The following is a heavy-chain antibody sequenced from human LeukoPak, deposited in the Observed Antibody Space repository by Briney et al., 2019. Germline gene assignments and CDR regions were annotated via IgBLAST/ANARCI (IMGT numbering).Heavy chain of an antibody. V-gene: IGHV4-59*01. Sequence: SETLSLTCTVSGGSISSYYWSWIRQPPGKGLEWIGYIYYSGSTNYNPSLKSRVTISVDTSKNQFSLKLSSVTAADTAVYYCARASGYGFGELLVPPYYYYYMDVWGKGTTVTISS. CDR3: ARASGYGFGELLVPPYYYYYMDV. J-gene: IGHJ6*03. D-gene: IGHD3-10*01. CDR1: GGSISSYY. CDR2: IYYSGST.